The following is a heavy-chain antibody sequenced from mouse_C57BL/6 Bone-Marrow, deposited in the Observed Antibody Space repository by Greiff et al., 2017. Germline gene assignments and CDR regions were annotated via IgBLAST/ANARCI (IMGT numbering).Heavy chain of an antibody. V-gene: IGHV5-4*01. CDR2: ISDGGSYT. D-gene: IGHD2-4*01. Sequence: EVMLVESGGGLVKPGGSLKLSCAASGFTFSSYAMSWVRQTPEKRLEWVATISDGGSYTYYPDNVKGRFTISRDNAKNNLYLQMSHLKSEDTAMYYCARDRDDYDDYAMDYWGQGTSVTVSS. J-gene: IGHJ4*01. CDR1: GFTFSSYA. CDR3: ARDRDDYDDYAMDY.